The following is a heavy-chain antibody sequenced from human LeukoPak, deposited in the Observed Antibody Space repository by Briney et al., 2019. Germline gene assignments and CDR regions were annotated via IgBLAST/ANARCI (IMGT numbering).Heavy chain of an antibody. CDR3: ARVGSRNYYYYGMDV. D-gene: IGHD1-26*01. V-gene: IGHV3-23*01. J-gene: IGHJ6*02. Sequence: GGSLRLSCAASGFTFSNYAMSWVRQAPGKGLEWVSHLSGSGGDIFYADSVKGRFTISRDNSKNTPYLQMNSLRAEDTAVYYCARVGSRNYYYYGMDVWGQGTTVTVSS. CDR1: GFTFSNYA. CDR2: LSGSGGDI.